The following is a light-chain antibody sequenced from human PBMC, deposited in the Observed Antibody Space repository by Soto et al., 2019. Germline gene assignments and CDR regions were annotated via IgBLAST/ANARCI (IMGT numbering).Light chain of an antibody. CDR3: QQCNSFPYF. CDR1: QSITSC. J-gene: IGKJ2*01. Sequence: DIQMTQSPATLSASVGDRVTITCRASQSITSCLAWYQQKPGKAPKLLIYKVSTLGSGVPSRFSGSGSGTEFTPTISSLHPGDFATYYCQQCNSFPYFFGQRTKLDIK. V-gene: IGKV1-5*03. CDR2: KVS.